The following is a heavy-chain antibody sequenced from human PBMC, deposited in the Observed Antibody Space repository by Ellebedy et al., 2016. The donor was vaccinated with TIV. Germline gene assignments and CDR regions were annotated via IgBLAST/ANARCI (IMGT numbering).Heavy chain of an antibody. Sequence: GESLKISCAASGFPFSSYSMNWVRQAPGKGLEWLSYISRDGGATYYADSVKGRFTISRDKAKNSLYLQVNSLRAEDTAVYYCARARDLVGTTDYYYGMDVWGQGTTVTVSS. D-gene: IGHD1-26*01. CDR1: GFPFSSYS. J-gene: IGHJ6*02. CDR2: ISRDGGAT. V-gene: IGHV3-48*01. CDR3: ARARDLVGTTDYYYGMDV.